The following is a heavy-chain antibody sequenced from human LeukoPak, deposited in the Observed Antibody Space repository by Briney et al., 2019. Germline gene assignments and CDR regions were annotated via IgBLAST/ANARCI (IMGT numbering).Heavy chain of an antibody. CDR1: GGSISSYY. CDR3: ARSYLWFGNTKTYYFDY. V-gene: IGHV4-59*01. D-gene: IGHD3-10*01. Sequence: SETLSLTCTVSGGSISSYYWSWIRQPPGKGLEWIGYIYYSGSTNYNPSLKSRVTISVDTSQNQFSLKLSSVTAADTAVYYCARSYLWFGNTKTYYFDYWGQGTLVTVSS. J-gene: IGHJ4*02. CDR2: IYYSGST.